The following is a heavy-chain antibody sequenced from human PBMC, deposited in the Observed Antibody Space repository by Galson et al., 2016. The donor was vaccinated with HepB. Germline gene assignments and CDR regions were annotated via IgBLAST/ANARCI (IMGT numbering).Heavy chain of an antibody. CDR3: ATAPGAGTF. D-gene: IGHD2/OR15-2a*01. CDR1: GNTFTDYW. Sequence: SVKVSCKASGNTFTDYWIHWVRQSPGLGLQWMAWINPYNGATKYAPNFQDRVTMTTDTSITTVYIEVRGLRSDDTAVYFCATAPGAGTFRGQGTPVTVS. V-gene: IGHV1-2*02. J-gene: IGHJ4*02. CDR2: INPYNGAT.